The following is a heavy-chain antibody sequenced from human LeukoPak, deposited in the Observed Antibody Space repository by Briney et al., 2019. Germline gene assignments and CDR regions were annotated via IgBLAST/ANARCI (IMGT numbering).Heavy chain of an antibody. CDR2: ISDRGGYI. D-gene: IGHD3-3*01. V-gene: IGHV3-21*01. CDR1: GFTFSSYA. CDR3: AREERGSGYFSKAT. J-gene: IGHJ4*02. Sequence: GGSLRLSCAASGFTFSSYAMSWVRQAPGKGLEWVSAISDRGGYIYYADSVKGRFTISRDNAKNSLYLQMNSLRAEDTAVYYCAREERGSGYFSKATWGQGTLVTVSS.